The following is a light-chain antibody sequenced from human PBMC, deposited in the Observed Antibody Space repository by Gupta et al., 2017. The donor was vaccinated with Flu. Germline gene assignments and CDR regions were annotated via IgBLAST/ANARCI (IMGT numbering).Light chain of an antibody. CDR1: TSDVGANNY. CDR2: GVN. J-gene: IGLJ1*01. V-gene: IGLV2-14*01. CDR3: SSYRSSSTSFF. Sequence: QSALTQPASVSGSPGQSIAISCTGTTSDVGANNYVSWYQQHPGRAPKVMIYGVNNRPSGVSDRFSGSKSGNTASLTISGLQAEDEADYYCSSYRSSSTSFFFGTGTKVTVL.